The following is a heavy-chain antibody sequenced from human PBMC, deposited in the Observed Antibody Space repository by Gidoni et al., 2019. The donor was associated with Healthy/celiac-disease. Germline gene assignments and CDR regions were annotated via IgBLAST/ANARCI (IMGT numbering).Heavy chain of an antibody. D-gene: IGHD4-17*01. CDR2: INPSGGST. CDR3: ARDCTLGDYYFDY. J-gene: IGHJ4*02. V-gene: IGHV1-46*01. Sequence: QVQLVQSGTEVKTPGPSVKVSCKTSGYTFTTYYLHWVRQAPGQGLEWMGIINPSGGSTSYAQKFQGRFTMTRDTSTSTVYMELSSLRSEDTAVYYCARDCTLGDYYFDYWGQGTLVTVSS. CDR1: GYTFTTYY.